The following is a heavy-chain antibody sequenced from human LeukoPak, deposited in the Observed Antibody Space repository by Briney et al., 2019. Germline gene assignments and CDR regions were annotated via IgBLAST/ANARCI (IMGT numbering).Heavy chain of an antibody. V-gene: IGHV3-33*01. CDR2: IWYDGSNK. J-gene: IGHJ4*02. D-gene: IGHD3-3*01. CDR1: GFTFRSYG. Sequence: GGSLRLSCVASGFTFRSYGMHWVRQAPGKGLEWVAIIWYDGSNKYYADSVKGRFTISRDNSKNTLYLQMNSLRAEDTAVYYCATGDRTIFGVVTTRPPDYWGQGILVTVSS. CDR3: ATGDRTIFGVVTTRPPDY.